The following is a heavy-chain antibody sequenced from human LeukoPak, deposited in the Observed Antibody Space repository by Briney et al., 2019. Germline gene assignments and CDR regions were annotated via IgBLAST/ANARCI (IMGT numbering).Heavy chain of an antibody. Sequence: GGSLRLSCAASGFTFSSYSMNWVRQAPGKGLEWVSSISSSSSYIYYADSVKGCFTISRDNSKNTLYLQMKSLRAEDTAVYYCAKDQGLPGYYYYMGVWGKGTTVTVSS. V-gene: IGHV3-21*04. CDR1: GFTFSSYS. J-gene: IGHJ6*03. CDR2: ISSSSSYI. CDR3: AKDQGLPGYYYYMGV. D-gene: IGHD5/OR15-5a*01.